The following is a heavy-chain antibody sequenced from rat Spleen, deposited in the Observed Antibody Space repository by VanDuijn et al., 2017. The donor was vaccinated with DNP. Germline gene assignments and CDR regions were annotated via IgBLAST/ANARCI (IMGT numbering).Heavy chain of an antibody. Sequence: EVQLVESGGGLVQPGRSLKLSCAASGFTFSDYYMAWVRQAPTRGLEWVAYITYDGGSTYYRDSVKGRFTISRDNAKSTLYLQMDSLRSEDTATYYCTTAIRGTGFDYWGQGVMVTVSS. CDR2: ITYDGGST. V-gene: IGHV5-20*01. J-gene: IGHJ2*01. D-gene: IGHD4-3*01. CDR3: TTAIRGTGFDY. CDR1: GFTFSDYY.